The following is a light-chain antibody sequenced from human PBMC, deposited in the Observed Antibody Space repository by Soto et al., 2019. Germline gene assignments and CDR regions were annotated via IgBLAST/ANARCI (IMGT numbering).Light chain of an antibody. CDR2: NNL. CDR1: SSNFGAGYE. J-gene: IGLJ1*01. CDR3: QSFDSSLRVYV. V-gene: IGLV1-40*01. Sequence: QSALSQPPSASGSPGQSVTISCTGSSSNFGAGYEVHWYKQVPGAAPTLVIFNNLNRPSGVPERFSGSKSGTSASLVISGLQAEDEADYYCQSFDSSLRVYVFGSGTKVTVL.